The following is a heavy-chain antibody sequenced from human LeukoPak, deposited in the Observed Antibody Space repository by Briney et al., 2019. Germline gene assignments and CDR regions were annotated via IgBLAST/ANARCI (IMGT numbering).Heavy chain of an antibody. J-gene: IGHJ2*01. CDR3: ARDPQQLEYWYFDL. Sequence: GGSLRLSCAASGFTFSSYSMNWVRQAPGKGLEWASSISSSSSYIYYADSVKGRFTISRDNAKNSLYLQMNSLRAEDTAVYYCARDPQQLEYWYFDLWGRGTLVTVSS. D-gene: IGHD6-13*01. CDR1: GFTFSSYS. V-gene: IGHV3-21*01. CDR2: ISSSSSYI.